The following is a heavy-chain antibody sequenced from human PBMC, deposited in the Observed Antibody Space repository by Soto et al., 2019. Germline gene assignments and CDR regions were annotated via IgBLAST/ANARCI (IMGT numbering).Heavy chain of an antibody. V-gene: IGHV4-59*12. CDR1: GASISSYY. CDR3: ARGREWLRFGLPD. D-gene: IGHD5-12*01. J-gene: IGHJ4*02. Sequence: SETLSLTCTVSGASISSYYWSWIRQPPGKGLEWIGFIFYSGSTNYNPSLKSRVTISVDTSKNQFSLKLSSVTAADTAVYYCARGREWLRFGLPDWGQGTLVTVSS. CDR2: IFYSGST.